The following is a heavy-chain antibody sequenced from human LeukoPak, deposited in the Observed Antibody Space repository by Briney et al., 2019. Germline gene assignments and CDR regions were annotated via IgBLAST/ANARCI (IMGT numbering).Heavy chain of an antibody. CDR2: IYHSGST. J-gene: IGHJ6*02. D-gene: IGHD3-10*01. CDR3: ARGDYYGSGSYYNTPYYYYYGMDV. V-gene: IGHV4-4*02. Sequence: SGTLSLTCAVSGGSISSSNWWSWVRQPPGKGLEWIGEIYHSGSTNYNPSLKSRVTISVDKSKNQFSLKLSSVTAADTAVYYCARGDYYGSGSYYNTPYYYYYGMDVWGQGTTVTVSS. CDR1: GGSISSSNW.